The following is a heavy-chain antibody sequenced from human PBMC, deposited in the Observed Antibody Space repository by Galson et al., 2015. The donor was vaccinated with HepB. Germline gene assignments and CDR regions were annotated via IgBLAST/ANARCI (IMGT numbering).Heavy chain of an antibody. J-gene: IGHJ6*03. V-gene: IGHV3-23*01. D-gene: IGHD5-24*01. Sequence: SLRLSCAASGLTFSSYAMSWVRQAPGKGLEWVSAISGSGGSTYYADSVKGRFTISRDNSKNTLYLQMNSLRAEDTAVYYCAKSDRMATIKAYYYYYMDVWGKGTTVTVSS. CDR2: ISGSGGST. CDR1: GLTFSSYA. CDR3: AKSDRMATIKAYYYYYMDV.